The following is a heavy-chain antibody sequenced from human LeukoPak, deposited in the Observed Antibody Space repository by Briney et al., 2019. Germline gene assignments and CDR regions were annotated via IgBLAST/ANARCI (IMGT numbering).Heavy chain of an antibody. D-gene: IGHD3-22*01. CDR1: GGSISSSSYC. V-gene: IGHV4-39*07. CDR3: ARDTYYYDSSGYPWFDP. J-gene: IGHJ5*02. Sequence: SETLSLTCTVSGGSISSSSYCWGWTRQPPGKGLEWIGSIYYSGSTYYNPSLKSRVTISVDTSKNQFSLKLSSVTAADTAVYYCARDTYYYDSSGYPWFDPWGQGTLVTVSS. CDR2: IYYSGST.